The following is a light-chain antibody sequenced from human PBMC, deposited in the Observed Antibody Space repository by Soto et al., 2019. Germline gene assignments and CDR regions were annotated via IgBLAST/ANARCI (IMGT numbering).Light chain of an antibody. CDR2: AAS. J-gene: IGKJ1*01. CDR1: QVITND. CDR3: LQRNTYPWT. V-gene: IGKV1-17*01. Sequence: IQMTQSPSSLSASVGDRLSITCRASQVITNDLGWYQQKPGKAPKRLIYAASTLQSGVPSRFSGSGSGTEFTLTISSLQPEDVATYYCLQRNTYPWTFGQGTKVEIK.